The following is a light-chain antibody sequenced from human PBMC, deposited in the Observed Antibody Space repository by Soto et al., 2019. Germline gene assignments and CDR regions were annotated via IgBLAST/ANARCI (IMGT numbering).Light chain of an antibody. V-gene: IGLV2-11*01. J-gene: IGLJ1*01. CDR3: CSSAGAYIYV. Sequence: QSVLTQPASVSGSPGQSITISCTGTSSDVGGYNYVSWYQHHPGKAPKLMIYDVSNRPSGVPDRFSGSKSGNTASLTISGLQADDEADYYCCSSAGAYIYVFATGTKSPS. CDR2: DVS. CDR1: SSDVGGYNY.